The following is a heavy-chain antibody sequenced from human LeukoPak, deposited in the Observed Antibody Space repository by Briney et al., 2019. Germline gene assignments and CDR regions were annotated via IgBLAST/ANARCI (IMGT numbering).Heavy chain of an antibody. CDR1: GGSVSSGSYY. Sequence: PSETLSLTCTVSGGSVSSGSYYWSWIRQPPGKGLEWIGYIYYSGSTNYNPSLKSRVTISVDKSKNQFSLNLTPVTAADTAVYYCTISGSASYYSYYGLDVWGQGTTVTVSS. CDR3: TISGSASYYSYYGLDV. J-gene: IGHJ6*02. V-gene: IGHV4-61*01. CDR2: IYYSGST. D-gene: IGHD3-10*01.